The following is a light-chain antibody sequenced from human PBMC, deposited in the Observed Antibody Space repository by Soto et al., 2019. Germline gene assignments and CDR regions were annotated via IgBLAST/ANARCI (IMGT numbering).Light chain of an antibody. J-gene: IGLJ1*01. CDR3: SSYTSSSTFD. V-gene: IGLV2-14*01. Sequence: QHVLTHPSYVSGAPGGASALSCPRTSSDVGGYNYVSWYQQHPGKAPKLMIYDVSNRPPGVSNRFSGSKSGNTASLTISGLQAEDEADYYCSSYTSSSTFDFGTVTKVTVL. CDR2: DVS. CDR1: SSDVGGYNY.